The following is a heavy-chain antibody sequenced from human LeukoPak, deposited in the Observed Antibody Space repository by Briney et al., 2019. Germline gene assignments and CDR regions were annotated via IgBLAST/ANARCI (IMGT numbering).Heavy chain of an antibody. CDR3: ARVYSTSQIDY. CDR1: GGSFSGYY. J-gene: IGHJ4*02. Sequence: SETLSLTCAVYGGSFSGYYWSWIRQPPGKGLEWIGEINHSGSTNYNPSLKSRVTMSVDTSKNQFSLKLSSVTAADTAVYYCARVYSTSQIDYWGQGTLVTVSS. CDR2: INHSGST. V-gene: IGHV4-34*01. D-gene: IGHD6-6*01.